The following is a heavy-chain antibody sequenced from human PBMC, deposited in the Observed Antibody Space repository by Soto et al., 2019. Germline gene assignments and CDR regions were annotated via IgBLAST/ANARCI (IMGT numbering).Heavy chain of an antibody. Sequence: KPSETLSLTCAVYGGSFSGYYWSWIRQPPGKGLEWIGEITDSGSTNYNRCLKSRVTTSVDTSKTQFSLKLSSVSAADTAVYYCARGRAYSDILTGYYIRKDYYGMDVWGQGTTVTVSS. CDR2: ITDSGST. CDR3: ARGRAYSDILTGYYIRKDYYGMDV. D-gene: IGHD3-9*01. J-gene: IGHJ6*02. CDR1: GGSFSGYY. V-gene: IGHV4-34*01.